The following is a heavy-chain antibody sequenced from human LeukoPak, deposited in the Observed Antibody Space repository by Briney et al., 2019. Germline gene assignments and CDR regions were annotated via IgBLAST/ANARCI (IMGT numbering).Heavy chain of an antibody. J-gene: IGHJ4*02. D-gene: IGHD3-3*01. V-gene: IGHV1-18*01. Sequence: ASAKVSCKASGYTFTSYGISWVRQAPGQGLEWMGWISAYNGNTNYAQKLQGRVTMTTDTSTSTAYMELRSLRSDDTAVYYCARDGITIFGVVIPNFDYWGQGTLVTVSS. CDR2: ISAYNGNT. CDR1: GYTFTSYG. CDR3: ARDGITIFGVVIPNFDY.